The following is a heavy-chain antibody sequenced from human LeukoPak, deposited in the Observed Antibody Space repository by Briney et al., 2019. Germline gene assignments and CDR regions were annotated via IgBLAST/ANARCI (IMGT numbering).Heavy chain of an antibody. CDR1: GGSFSGYY. CDR3: ARGRRSSSWSHYYYYMDV. J-gene: IGHJ6*03. D-gene: IGHD6-13*01. Sequence: SETLSLTCAVYGGSFSGYYWSWIRQPPGKGLEWIGEINHSGSTNYNPSLKSRVTTSVDTSKNQFSLKLSSVTAADTAVYYCARGRRSSSWSHYYYYMDVWGKGTTVTVSS. V-gene: IGHV4-34*01. CDR2: INHSGST.